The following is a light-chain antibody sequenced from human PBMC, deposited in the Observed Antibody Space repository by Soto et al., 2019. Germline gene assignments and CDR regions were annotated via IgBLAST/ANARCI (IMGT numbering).Light chain of an antibody. Sequence: QSVLTQPPSASGTPGQRVTISCSGSGSSIGTNTVNWYRQLPGTTPKLLIYGDNQRPSGVPDRFSGSKSGTSAPLAISGLQSEDEADYYCAAWDGSLNTVLFGGGTQLTV. V-gene: IGLV1-44*01. CDR2: GDN. CDR1: GSSIGTNT. CDR3: AAWDGSLNTVL. J-gene: IGLJ2*01.